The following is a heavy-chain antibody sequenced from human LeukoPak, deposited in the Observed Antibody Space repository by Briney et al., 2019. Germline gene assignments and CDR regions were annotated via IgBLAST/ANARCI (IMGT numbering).Heavy chain of an antibody. V-gene: IGHV3-23*01. D-gene: IGHD3-10*01. Sequence: GGSLRLSCAASGFTFSSYAMSWVRQAPGKGPEWVSAISGSGGSTYYADSVKGRFTISRDNSKNTLYLQMNSLRAEDTAVYYCASTRGVPKDMWGQGTLVTVSS. CDR2: ISGSGGST. J-gene: IGHJ4*02. CDR3: ASTRGVPKDM. CDR1: GFTFSSYA.